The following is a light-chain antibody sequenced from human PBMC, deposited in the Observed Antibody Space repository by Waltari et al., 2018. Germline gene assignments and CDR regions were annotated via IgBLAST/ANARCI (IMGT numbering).Light chain of an antibody. V-gene: IGKV1-12*01. CDR2: YTS. CDR3: QQGHRFPWT. Sequence: DIQMTQSPSSVSASVGDKVTITCRASKDIITWLAWYQQRPGRAPRLLIYYTSRVQSGVPSRFRGSASGTDFTLTINGMQPEDFATYYCQQGHRFPWTFGQGTRVEIK. J-gene: IGKJ1*01. CDR1: KDIITW.